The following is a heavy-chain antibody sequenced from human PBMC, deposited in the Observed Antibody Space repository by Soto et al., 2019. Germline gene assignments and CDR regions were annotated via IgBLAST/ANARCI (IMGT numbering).Heavy chain of an antibody. J-gene: IGHJ6*02. CDR1: EYRFSSYW. CDR2: IDPSDSYA. Sequence: GESLKISCKASEYRFSSYWISWVRQMPGKGLEWMGRIDPSDSYANYSPTFQGHVTISVDKSISTAYLQWSSLQASDTAIYYCTRTWAQVSGSGTSQDSYYFYGMDVWGQGTTVTVSS. V-gene: IGHV5-10-1*01. CDR3: TRTWAQVSGSGTSQDSYYFYGMDV. D-gene: IGHD3-10*01.